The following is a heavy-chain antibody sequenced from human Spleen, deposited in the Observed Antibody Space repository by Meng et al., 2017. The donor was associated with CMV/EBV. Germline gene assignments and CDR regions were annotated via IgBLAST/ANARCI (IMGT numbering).Heavy chain of an antibody. D-gene: IGHD3-16*01. Sequence: GSLRLSCTVSGGSVSSGSSYWGWIRQPPGKGLEWIGSIYYSGSTHYNPSLKSRVTISVDTSKNQFSLKLSSVTAADTAVYYCARGIGDRGDYWGQGTLVTVSS. CDR2: IYYSGST. J-gene: IGHJ4*02. V-gene: IGHV4-39*07. CDR3: ARGIGDRGDY. CDR1: GGSVSSGSSY.